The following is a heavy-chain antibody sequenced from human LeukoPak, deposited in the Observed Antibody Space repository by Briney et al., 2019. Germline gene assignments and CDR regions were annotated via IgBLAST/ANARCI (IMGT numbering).Heavy chain of an antibody. Sequence: ASVKVSCKASGYTFTSYGISWVRQAPGQGLEWMGWISAYNGNTNYAQKLQGRVTMTTDTSTSTAYMELRSLRSDDTAVYYCARDDWNYGPFHMDVWGKGTTVTVSS. CDR3: ARDDWNYGPFHMDV. CDR2: ISAYNGNT. J-gene: IGHJ6*03. V-gene: IGHV1-18*01. D-gene: IGHD1-7*01. CDR1: GYTFTSYG.